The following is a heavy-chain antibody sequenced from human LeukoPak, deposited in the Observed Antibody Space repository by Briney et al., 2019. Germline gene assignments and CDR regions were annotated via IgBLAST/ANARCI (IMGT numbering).Heavy chain of an antibody. D-gene: IGHD3-3*01. J-gene: IGHJ6*03. CDR3: ARGAIFGVVQRPGGYYYYYMDV. CDR2: IIPIFGTA. Sequence: ASVKVSCKASGGTFSSYAISWVRQAPGQGLEGMGRIIPIFGTANYAQKFQGRVTITTDESTSTAYMELSSLRSEDTAVYYCARGAIFGVVQRPGGYYYYYMDVWGKGTTVTVSS. CDR1: GGTFSSYA. V-gene: IGHV1-69*05.